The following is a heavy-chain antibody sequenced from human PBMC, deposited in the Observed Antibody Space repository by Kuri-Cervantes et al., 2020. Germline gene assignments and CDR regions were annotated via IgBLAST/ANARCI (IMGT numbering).Heavy chain of an antibody. J-gene: IGHJ4*02. CDR3: AREVFVVVPAARVVFDY. V-gene: IGHV4-39*01. CDR2: IYYSGST. CDR1: GGSISSSSYY. D-gene: IGHD2-2*01. Sequence: SETLSLTCSVSGGSISSSSYYWGWIRQSPGKGLEWIGSIYYSGSTYYNPSLKSRVTISVDTSKNQFSLKLSSVTAADTAVYYCAREVFVVVPAARVVFDYWGQGTLVTVSS.